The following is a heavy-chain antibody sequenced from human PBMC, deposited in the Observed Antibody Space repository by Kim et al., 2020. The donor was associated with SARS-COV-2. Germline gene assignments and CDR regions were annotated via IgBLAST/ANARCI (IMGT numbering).Heavy chain of an antibody. D-gene: IGHD2-8*01. J-gene: IGHJ4*02. V-gene: IGHV5-51*04. CDR2: MYPGDSDT. CDR1: GYSFTTYW. CDR3: VRAPSGVSNPHYIDY. Sequence: GESLKISCQGFGYSFTTYWIGWVRQMPGKGLESVGIMYPGDSDTRYTPSFRGLVTISADKPIATAYLQWSSLKASDTGMYYCVRAPSGVSNPHYIDYWGQGTLVTVSS.